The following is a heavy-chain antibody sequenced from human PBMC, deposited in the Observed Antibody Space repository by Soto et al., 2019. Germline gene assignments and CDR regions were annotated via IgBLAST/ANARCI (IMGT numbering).Heavy chain of an antibody. CDR1: GYTFTSYD. J-gene: IGHJ5*02. D-gene: IGHD5-12*01. CDR3: ARGFLVYSGYDPKGGYNWFDP. CDR2: MNPNSGNT. V-gene: IGHV1-8*01. Sequence: ASVKVSCKASGYTFTSYDINWVRQATGQGLEWMGWMNPNSGNTGYAQKFQGRVTMTRNTSISTAYMELSSLRSEDTAVYYCARGFLVYSGYDPKGGYNWFDPWGQGTLVTVSS.